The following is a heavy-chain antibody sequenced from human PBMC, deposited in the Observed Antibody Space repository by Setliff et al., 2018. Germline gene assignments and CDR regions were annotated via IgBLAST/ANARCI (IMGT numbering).Heavy chain of an antibody. CDR3: ARVGGYYYYYYGMDV. CDR2: IYYSGST. J-gene: IGHJ6*02. V-gene: IGHV4-39*07. Sequence: SETLSLTCTVSGGSISSSSYYWGWIRQPPGKGPEWIGSIYYSGSTYYNPSLKSRVTISVDTSKNQFSLKLSSVTAADTAVYYCARVGGYYYYYYGMDVWGQGTTVTVSS. CDR1: GGSISSSSYY.